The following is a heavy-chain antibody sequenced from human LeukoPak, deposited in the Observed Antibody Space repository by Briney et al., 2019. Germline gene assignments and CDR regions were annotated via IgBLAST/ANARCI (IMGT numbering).Heavy chain of an antibody. CDR1: GFTFSSYA. CDR3: ATPIGAYSGSYPFDY. V-gene: IGHV3-23*01. J-gene: IGHJ4*02. CDR2: IGGSGGST. D-gene: IGHD1-26*01. Sequence: PGGSLRLSCAASGFTFSSYAMSWVRQAPGKGLEWVSAIGGSGGSTYYADSVKGRFTISRDNSKNTLYLQMNSLRAEDTAVYYCATPIGAYSGSYPFDYWGQGTLVTVSS.